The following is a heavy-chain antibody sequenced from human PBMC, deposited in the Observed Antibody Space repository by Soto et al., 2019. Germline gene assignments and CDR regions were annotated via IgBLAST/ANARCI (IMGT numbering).Heavy chain of an antibody. J-gene: IGHJ6*03. CDR1: GFTFSSYV. D-gene: IGHD6-19*01. Sequence: EVQLLESGGGLVQPGGSLRLSCAASGFTFSSYVMSWVRQAPGKGLEWVSAISGSGGSTYYADSVKGRFTISRDNSKNTLYLQMNSLRAEDTAVYYCAKLSQWPSYYYYMDVWSKGTTVTVSS. V-gene: IGHV3-23*01. CDR3: AKLSQWPSYYYYMDV. CDR2: ISGSGGST.